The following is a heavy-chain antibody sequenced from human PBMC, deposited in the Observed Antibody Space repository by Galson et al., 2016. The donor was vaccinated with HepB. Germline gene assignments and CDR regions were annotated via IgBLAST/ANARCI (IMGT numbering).Heavy chain of an antibody. CDR3: ARGGPNWNNGAFDV. J-gene: IGHJ3*01. CDR2: TYYRSRWIT. D-gene: IGHD1/OR15-1a*01. V-gene: IGHV6-1*01. CDR1: GDRVSSDVLA. Sequence: CAISGDRVSSDVLAWNWLRQSPSRGLEWLGRTYYRSRWITDYEASIKGRLTVNPDTSKNQFSLEFRSVTPEDTAVYYCARGGPNWNNGAFDVWGQGTTVTGPS.